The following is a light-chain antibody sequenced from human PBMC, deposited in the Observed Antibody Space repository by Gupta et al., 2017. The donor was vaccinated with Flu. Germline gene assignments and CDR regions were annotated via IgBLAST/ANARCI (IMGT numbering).Light chain of an antibody. CDR3: QVWDTPSEHGV. J-gene: IGLJ3*02. Sequence: SYVLTQPPSVSVAAGQTAKISCRGDNIGRNSMQWYQKKPGEAPVLVVSYDTARPSGIPERFCGPNSGNTATLSSSMVEAGDEADYYCQVWDTPSEHGVFGGGTQLTV. V-gene: IGLV3-21*02. CDR2: YDT. CDR1: NIGRNS.